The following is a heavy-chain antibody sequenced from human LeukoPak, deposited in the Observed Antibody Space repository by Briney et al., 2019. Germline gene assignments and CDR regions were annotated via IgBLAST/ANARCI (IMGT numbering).Heavy chain of an antibody. J-gene: IGHJ4*02. CDR3: ARRYFDWLLFSSGVYYFDY. CDR2: INHSGST. Sequence: SETLSLTCAVYGGSFRDHYWNWIRQPPGKGLEWIGAINHSGSTNYKPSLKSRVTISVDTSKNQFSLKLSSVTAADTAVYYCARRYFDWLLFSSGVYYFDYWGQGTLVTVSS. V-gene: IGHV4-34*01. CDR1: GGSFRDHY. D-gene: IGHD3-9*01.